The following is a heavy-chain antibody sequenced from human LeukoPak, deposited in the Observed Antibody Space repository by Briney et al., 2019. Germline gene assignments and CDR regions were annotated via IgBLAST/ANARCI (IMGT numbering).Heavy chain of an antibody. CDR2: FDPEDGET. V-gene: IGHV1-24*01. Sequence: GASVTVSFKVSGYTLTELSMHWVRQAPGKGLEWMGGFDPEDGETTYAQKFQGRVTMTEDTSTDTAYMELSSLRSEDTAVYYCATPGGDGYNGLFDYWGQGTLVTVSS. CDR1: GYTLTELS. CDR3: ATPGGDGYNGLFDY. J-gene: IGHJ4*02. D-gene: IGHD5-24*01.